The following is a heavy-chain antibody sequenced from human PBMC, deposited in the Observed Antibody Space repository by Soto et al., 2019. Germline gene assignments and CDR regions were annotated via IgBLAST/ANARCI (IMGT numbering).Heavy chain of an antibody. CDR3: AKQIHSGYDPVLDYYYGMDV. CDR2: ISYDGSNK. J-gene: IGHJ6*02. CDR1: GFTFSSYG. D-gene: IGHD5-12*01. Sequence: SLRLSCAASGFTFSSYGMHWVRQAPGKGLEWVAVISYDGSNKYYADSVKGRFTISRDNSKNTLYLQMNSLRAEDTAVYYCAKQIHSGYDPVLDYYYGMDVWGQGTTVTVSS. V-gene: IGHV3-30*18.